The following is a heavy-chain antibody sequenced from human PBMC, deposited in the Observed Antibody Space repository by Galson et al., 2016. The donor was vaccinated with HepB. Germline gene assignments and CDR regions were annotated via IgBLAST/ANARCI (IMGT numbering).Heavy chain of an antibody. J-gene: IGHJ4*02. D-gene: IGHD3-22*01. V-gene: IGHV1-2*02. CDR1: GYTFTGYF. CDR2: INPDSGDT. Sequence: SVKVSCKASGYTFTGYFIHWVRQAPGQGLEWMGWINPDSGDTKYAQNFQGRVTMTRDTSVNTAYMELTRLRSDDTAVYSCARVDSSGYFVGPWGQGTLVPVSS. CDR3: ARVDSSGYFVGP.